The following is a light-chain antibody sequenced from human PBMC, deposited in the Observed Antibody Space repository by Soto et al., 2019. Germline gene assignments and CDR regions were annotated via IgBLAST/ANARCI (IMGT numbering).Light chain of an antibody. CDR2: AAS. CDR1: QTISSW. J-gene: IGKJ5*01. V-gene: IGKV1-39*01. Sequence: DIQMTHSPSTLSGSVGDTVTITCRASQTISSWLAWYQQKPGKAPKLMIYAASSLQSGVPSRFSGSGSGTDFTLTISSLQPEDFATYYCQQSYSTPPITCGQGTRLEIK. CDR3: QQSYSTPPIT.